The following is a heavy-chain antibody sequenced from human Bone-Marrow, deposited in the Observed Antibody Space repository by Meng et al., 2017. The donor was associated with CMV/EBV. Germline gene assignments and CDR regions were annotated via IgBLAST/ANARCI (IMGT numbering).Heavy chain of an antibody. CDR1: GFTFSSYG. J-gene: IGHJ6*02. D-gene: IGHD2-2*01. V-gene: IGHV3-30*02. CDR2: IRYDGSNK. CDR3: AKDVVVVPRGYGMDV. Sequence: GGSLRLSCAASGFTFSSYGMHWVRQAPGKGLEWVAFIRYDGSNKYYADSAKGRFTISRDNSKNTLYLQMNSLRAEDTAVYYCAKDVVVVPRGYGMDVWGQGTTVTVSS.